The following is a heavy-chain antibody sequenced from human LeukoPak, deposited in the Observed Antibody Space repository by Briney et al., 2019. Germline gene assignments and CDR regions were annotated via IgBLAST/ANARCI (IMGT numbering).Heavy chain of an antibody. Sequence: ASVKVSCRASGYTFTSNYIHWVRQAPGQGLEWMGMIYPRDGSTSYAQKFQGRVTVTRDTSTSTVHMELSGLGSEDTAVYYCARDQEGFDYWGQGTLVTVSS. J-gene: IGHJ4*02. CDR2: IYPRDGST. CDR1: GYTFTSNY. CDR3: ARDQEGFDY. V-gene: IGHV1-46*01.